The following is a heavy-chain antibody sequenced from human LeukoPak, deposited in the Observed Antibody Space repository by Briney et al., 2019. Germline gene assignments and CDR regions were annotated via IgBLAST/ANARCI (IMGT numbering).Heavy chain of an antibody. CDR2: LTSGGST. CDR1: GFTFSSYA. D-gene: IGHD1-26*01. CDR3: ARESIVGLTPFPHI. J-gene: IGHJ3*02. Sequence: GGSLRLSCEASGFTFSSYAISWVRQAPGKGLEWVSALTSGGSTFYADSVKGRFTISRDNSKNTLSLQMNSLRAEDTAVYYCARESIVGLTPFPHIWGQGTMVTVSS. V-gene: IGHV3-23*01.